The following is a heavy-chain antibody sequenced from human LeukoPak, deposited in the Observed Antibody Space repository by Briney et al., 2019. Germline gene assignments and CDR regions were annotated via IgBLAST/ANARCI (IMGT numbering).Heavy chain of an antibody. CDR1: GGSISSGDYS. Sequence: ASETQSLTCTASGGSISSGDYSWSWIRQPPGKGLEWIGYIYYSGSTYYNPSLKSRVTISVDTSKNQFSLKLSSVTAADTAVYYCARVKGYYDFWSGQNYGMDVWGQGTTVTVSS. CDR3: ARVKGYYDFWSGQNYGMDV. CDR2: IYYSGST. J-gene: IGHJ6*02. V-gene: IGHV4-30-4*01. D-gene: IGHD3-3*01.